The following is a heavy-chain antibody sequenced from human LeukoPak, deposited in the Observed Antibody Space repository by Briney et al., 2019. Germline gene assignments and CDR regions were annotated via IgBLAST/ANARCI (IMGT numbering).Heavy chain of an antibody. V-gene: IGHV2-5*01. CDR3: AHLRTTLDRGWIAVAGFDY. CDR2: IYWNDDK. Sequence: SGPTLVNPTQTLTLTCTFSGFSLSTSGVGVGWIRQPPGKALEWLALIYWNDDKRYSPSLKSRLTITKDTSKNQVVLTMTNMDPVDTATYYCAHLRTTLDRGWIAVAGFDYWGQGTLVTVSS. J-gene: IGHJ4*02. D-gene: IGHD6-19*01. CDR1: GFSLSTSGVG.